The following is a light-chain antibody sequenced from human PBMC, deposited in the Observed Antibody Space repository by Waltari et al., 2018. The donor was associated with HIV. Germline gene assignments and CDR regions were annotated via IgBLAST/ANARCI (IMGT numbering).Light chain of an antibody. V-gene: IGLV2-14*01. CDR2: AVS. CDR3: TSFTSNYTVM. Sequence: QSALTQPASVSGSPGPSITISCTGSPRDFGLYNFISWYQQHPGGVPKVIISAVSSRPSGVSSRFSGSKSGNTASLTISWLQTEDEADYYCTSFTSNYTVMFGGGTKVTVL. J-gene: IGLJ3*02. CDR1: PRDFGLYNF.